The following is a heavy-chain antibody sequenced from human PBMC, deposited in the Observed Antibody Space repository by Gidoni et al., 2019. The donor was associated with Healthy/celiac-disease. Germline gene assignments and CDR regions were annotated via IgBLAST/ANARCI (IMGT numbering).Heavy chain of an antibody. Sequence: ESGGGLVQPGGSMRLSCAASGFTFSSYEMNWVRKAPGKGLEWVSYISSSGSTIYYADSVKGRFTISRDNAKNSLYLQMNSLRAEDTAVYYCARDFYGAGSYYSRGTDDYWGQGTLVTVSS. CDR2: ISSSGSTI. CDR1: GFTFSSYE. J-gene: IGHJ4*02. V-gene: IGHV3-48*03. D-gene: IGHD3-10*01. CDR3: ARDFYGAGSYYSRGTDDY.